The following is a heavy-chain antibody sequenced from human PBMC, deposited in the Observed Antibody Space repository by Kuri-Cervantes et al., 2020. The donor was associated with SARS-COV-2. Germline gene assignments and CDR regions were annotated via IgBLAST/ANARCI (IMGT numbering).Heavy chain of an antibody. CDR3: AKDLAHSGSYYNHWGFDY. J-gene: IGHJ4*02. Sequence: GGSLRLSCVASRFMFSCDRMNWVRQAPGKGLEWVSAISGSGGSTYYADSVKGRFTISRDNSKNTLYLQMNSLRAEDTAVYYCAKDLAHSGSYYNHWGFDYWGQGTLVTVSS. D-gene: IGHD1-26*01. V-gene: IGHV3-23*01. CDR1: RFMFSCDR. CDR2: ISGSGGST.